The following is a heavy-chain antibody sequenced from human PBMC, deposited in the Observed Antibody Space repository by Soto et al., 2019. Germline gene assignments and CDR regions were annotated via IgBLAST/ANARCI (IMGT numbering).Heavy chain of an antibody. V-gene: IGHV2-26*01. CDR3: ARIRYGYSAHWYFDL. J-gene: IGHJ2*01. Sequence: QVTLKESGPVLVNPTETLTLTCTVSGFSLRNERMGVSWIRQRPGKALEWLAHIFSNDAKSSTTSLKTRLTIAKETSKSQVDLTTANIDPVDTATYHCARIRYGYSAHWYFDLWGRGTLVTVSA. CDR1: GFSLRNERMG. D-gene: IGHD4-17*01. CDR2: IFSNDAK.